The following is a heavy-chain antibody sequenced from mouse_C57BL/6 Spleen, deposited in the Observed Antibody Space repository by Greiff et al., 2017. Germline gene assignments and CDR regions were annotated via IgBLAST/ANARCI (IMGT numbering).Heavy chain of an antibody. Sequence: VQVVESGAELVKPGASVKLSCKASGYTFTEYTIHWVKQRSGQGLEWIGWFYPGSGSIKYNEKFKDKATLTADKSSSTVYMELSRLTSEDSAVYFCARHEDGRGYFDYWGQGTTLTVSS. CDR3: ARHEDGRGYFDY. J-gene: IGHJ2*01. CDR2: FYPGSGSI. CDR1: GYTFTEYT. V-gene: IGHV1-62-2*01.